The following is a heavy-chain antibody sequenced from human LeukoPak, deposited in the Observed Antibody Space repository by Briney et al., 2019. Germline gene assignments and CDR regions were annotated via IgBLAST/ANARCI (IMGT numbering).Heavy chain of an antibody. CDR2: ISYDGSNK. Sequence: GRSLRLSCAASGFTFSSYAMHWVRQAPGKGLEWVAVISYDGSNKYYADSVKGRFTISRDNAKNSLYLQMNSLRAEDTAVYYCARDRKIQLWAGRDGYNYNWFDPWGQGTLVTVSS. CDR3: ARDRKIQLWAGRDGYNYNWFDP. V-gene: IGHV3-30-3*01. D-gene: IGHD5-18*01. CDR1: GFTFSSYA. J-gene: IGHJ5*02.